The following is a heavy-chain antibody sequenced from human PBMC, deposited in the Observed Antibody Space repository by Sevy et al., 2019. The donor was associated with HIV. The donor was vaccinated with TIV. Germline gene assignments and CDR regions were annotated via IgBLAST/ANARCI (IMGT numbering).Heavy chain of an antibody. CDR2: ISYGGSKK. CDR3: AKRSEGYYYYAMDV. Sequence: GGSLRLSCAASGFTFSSYVIHWVRQAPGKGLEWVATISYGGSKKYYADSVKGRFTISRDNTNNTLCLQMNSLRAEDTAMYYCAKRSEGYYYYAMDVWGQGTTVTVSS. V-gene: IGHV3-30*18. CDR1: GFTFSSYV. J-gene: IGHJ6*02.